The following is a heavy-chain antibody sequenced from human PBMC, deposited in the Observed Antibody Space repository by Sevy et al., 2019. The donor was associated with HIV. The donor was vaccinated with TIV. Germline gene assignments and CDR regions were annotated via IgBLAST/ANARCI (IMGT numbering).Heavy chain of an antibody. CDR3: AKKGYDSSGYYDY. CDR2: ISGSGGST. V-gene: IGHV3-23*01. CDR1: GFTFSSYA. Sequence: GGSLRLSCAASGFTFSSYAMSWVRQAPGKGLEWVSAISGSGGSTYYADSAKGRFTISRDNSKNTLYLQMNSLRAEDTAVYYCAKKGYDSSGYYDYWGQGTLVTVSS. J-gene: IGHJ4*02. D-gene: IGHD3-22*01.